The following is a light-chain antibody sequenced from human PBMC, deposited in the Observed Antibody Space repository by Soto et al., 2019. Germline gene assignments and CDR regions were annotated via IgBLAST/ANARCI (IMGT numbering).Light chain of an antibody. CDR2: GAS. CDR1: QSVSSK. V-gene: IGKV3-15*01. J-gene: IGKJ1*01. Sequence: EVVMTQSPATLSVSPGERATLSCRASQSVSSKLAWYQQKPGQAPRLLMYGASTRATGIPARFSGSGSGTEFTLTISSLQSEYFAVYYCQQYNNWPPWTFGQGTKVEIK. CDR3: QQYNNWPPWT.